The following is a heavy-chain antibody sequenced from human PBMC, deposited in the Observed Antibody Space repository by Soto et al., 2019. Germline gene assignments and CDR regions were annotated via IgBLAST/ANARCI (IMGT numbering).Heavy chain of an antibody. Sequence: QITLKESGPPLVKPTQTLTLTCTFSGFSLSTSGVGVGWIRQPPGKALEWLALIYWDDDKRYSPSLKSRLTITKDTSKSQVVLTMTNMDPVDTATYYCAHIYAYSSSSGAFDIWGQGTMVTVSS. CDR3: AHIYAYSSSSGAFDI. V-gene: IGHV2-5*02. D-gene: IGHD6-6*01. J-gene: IGHJ3*02. CDR2: IYWDDDK. CDR1: GFSLSTSGVG.